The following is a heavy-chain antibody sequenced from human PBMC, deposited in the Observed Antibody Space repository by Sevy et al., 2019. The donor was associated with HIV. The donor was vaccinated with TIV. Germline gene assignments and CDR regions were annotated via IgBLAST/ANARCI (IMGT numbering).Heavy chain of an antibody. CDR3: ASTDYYDSDGYYLYAFDI. V-gene: IGHV1-69*13. Sequence: SVKVSCKAFGGTFSSYAISWVRQAPGQGLEWMGGIIPISGTANYAQKFQGRVTITADESTSTAYMEMSGLRSEDTAVYYCASTDYYDSDGYYLYAFDIWGQGTMVTVSS. CDR2: IIPISGTA. D-gene: IGHD3-22*01. CDR1: GGTFSSYA. J-gene: IGHJ3*02.